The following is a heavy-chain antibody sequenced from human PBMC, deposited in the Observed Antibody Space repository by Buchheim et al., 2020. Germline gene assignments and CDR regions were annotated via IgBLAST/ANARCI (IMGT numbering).Heavy chain of an antibody. J-gene: IGHJ6*02. CDR1: GFTFRKYA. CDR2: ISVGGGST. D-gene: IGHD4-23*01. CDR3: AEAVEYGGNSYYYYGMDV. V-gene: IGHV3-23*01. Sequence: EVQLWESGGGLAQPGGSLRLSCTASGFTFRKYAMSWVRQAPGKGLEWVSAISVGGGSTYYADSVKGRFTISRDNSQNTLFLQMSSLRVDDTAVYYCAEAVEYGGNSYYYYGMDVWGQGTT.